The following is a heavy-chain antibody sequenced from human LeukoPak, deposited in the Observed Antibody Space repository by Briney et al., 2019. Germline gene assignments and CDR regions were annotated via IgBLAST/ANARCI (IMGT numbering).Heavy chain of an antibody. V-gene: IGHV3-66*01. J-gene: IGHJ4*02. CDR3: ARGNQMYYFDY. Sequence: GGSLRLSCAASGFTVSSNYMSWVRQAPGEGLEWVSVIYSGGSTYYADSVKGRFTISRDNSKNTLYLQMNSLRAEDTAVYYCARGNQMYYFDYWGQGTLVTVSS. D-gene: IGHD1-14*01. CDR1: GFTVSSNY. CDR2: IYSGGST.